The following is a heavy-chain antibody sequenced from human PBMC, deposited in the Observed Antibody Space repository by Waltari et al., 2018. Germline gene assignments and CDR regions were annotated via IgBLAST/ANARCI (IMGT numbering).Heavy chain of an antibody. Sequence: QVQLVQSGAEVKKPGSSVKVSCKASGGPFSSYAIRWVGRAPGQGLEWMGRIIPILGIANYAQKFQGRVTITADKSTSTAYMELSSLRSEDTAVYYCARLSITIFGVVSYGMDVWGQGTTVTVSS. J-gene: IGHJ6*01. CDR2: IIPILGIA. V-gene: IGHV1-69*09. D-gene: IGHD3-3*01. CDR1: GGPFSSYA. CDR3: ARLSITIFGVVSYGMDV.